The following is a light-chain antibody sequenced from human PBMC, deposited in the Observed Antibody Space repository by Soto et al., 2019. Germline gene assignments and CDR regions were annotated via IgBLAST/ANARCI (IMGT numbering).Light chain of an antibody. Sequence: SYELTKPPSVSVAPGQTARITCGGNNIRSKSVHWYQQRPGQAPVLVVCDDSDRPSGIPERFSGSNSGNTATLTISRVEAGDEADYYCQVWDSGSDQGVFGGGTKVTVL. V-gene: IGLV3-21*02. CDR2: DDS. J-gene: IGLJ3*02. CDR1: NIRSKS. CDR3: QVWDSGSDQGV.